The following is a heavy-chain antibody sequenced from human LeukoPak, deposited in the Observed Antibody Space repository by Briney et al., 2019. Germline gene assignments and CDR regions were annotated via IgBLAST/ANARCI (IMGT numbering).Heavy chain of an antibody. V-gene: IGHV3-21*01. J-gene: IGHJ4*02. CDR1: GFTFSSYS. D-gene: IGHD3-9*01. CDR2: ISSSSSYI. CDR3: AREDRYFRSGTAY. Sequence: GGSLRLSCAASGFTFSSYSMNWVRQAPGKGLEWVSSISSSSSYIYYADSVKGRFTISTDNAKNSLYLQMNSLRAEETAVYYCAREDRYFRSGTAYWGQGTLVTVPS.